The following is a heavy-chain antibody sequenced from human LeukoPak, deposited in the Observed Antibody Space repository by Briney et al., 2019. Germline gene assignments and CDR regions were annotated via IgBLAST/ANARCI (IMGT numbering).Heavy chain of an antibody. J-gene: IGHJ4*02. CDR2: ISSSGSTI. CDR1: GFTFSDYY. CDR3: ARVGQQLVPQFDY. V-gene: IGHV3-11*01. Sequence: PGGSLRLSCAASGFTFSDYYMSWIRQAPGKGLGWVSYISSSGSTIYYADSVKGRFTISRDNAKNSLYLQMNSLRAEDTAVYYCARVGQQLVPQFDYWGQGTLVTVSS. D-gene: IGHD6-13*01.